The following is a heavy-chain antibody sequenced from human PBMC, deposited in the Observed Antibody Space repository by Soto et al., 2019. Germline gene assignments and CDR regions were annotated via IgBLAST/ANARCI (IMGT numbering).Heavy chain of an antibody. CDR3: ARFRPSVNTYYFDS. J-gene: IGHJ4*02. CDR1: GYTFTAYY. Sequence: ASVKVSCKASGYTFTAYYVHWVRQAPGQGLEWMGWINPNNGVTNYAQRFQGRVTMTRDTSISKAYMELSRLISDDTAVYFCARFRPSVNTYYFDSWGQGTLVTVSS. D-gene: IGHD4-17*01. V-gene: IGHV1-2*02. CDR2: INPNNGVT.